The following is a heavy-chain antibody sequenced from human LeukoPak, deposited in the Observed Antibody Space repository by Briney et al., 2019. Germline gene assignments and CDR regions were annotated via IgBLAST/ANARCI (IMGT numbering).Heavy chain of an antibody. CDR3: ARELHYYDSSGYYLFDY. J-gene: IGHJ4*02. CDR2: INPNSGGT. D-gene: IGHD3-22*01. CDR1: GYTFTGYY. Sequence: GASVKVSCKASGYTFTGYYMHWVRQAPGQGLEWMGWINPNSGGTNYAQKFQGRVTMTRDTSISTAYMELSRLRSDDTAVYYCARELHYYDSSGYYLFDYWGQGTLVTVSS. V-gene: IGHV1-2*02.